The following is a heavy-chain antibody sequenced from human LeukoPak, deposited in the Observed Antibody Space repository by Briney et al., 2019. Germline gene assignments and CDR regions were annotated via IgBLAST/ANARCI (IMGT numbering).Heavy chain of an antibody. J-gene: IGHJ6*04. CDR2: IYPGDSDT. V-gene: IGHV5-51*01. D-gene: IGHD5-12*01. CDR3: ARSGYDYFYYYAMDI. CDR1: GYSFSSYW. Sequence: GEPLKISCKGSGYSFSSYWIGWVRQMPGKGLEWMGSIYPGDSDTTYSPSFQGQVTISADKSISTAYLQWSSLEASGTAMYFCARSGYDYFYYYAMDIWGKGTTVTVSS.